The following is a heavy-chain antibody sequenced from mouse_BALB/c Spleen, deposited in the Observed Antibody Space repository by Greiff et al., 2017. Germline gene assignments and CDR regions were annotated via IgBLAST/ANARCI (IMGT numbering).Heavy chain of an antibody. D-gene: IGHD1-1*01. CDR2: ISYDGSN. CDR1: GYSITSGYY. Sequence: EVQLVESGPGLVKPSQSLSLTCSVTGYSITSGYYWNWIRQFPGNKLEWMGYISYDGSNNYNPSLKNRISITRDTSKNQFFLKLNSVTTEDTATYYCARDVYGGPFDYWGQGTTLTVSS. CDR3: ARDVYGGPFDY. J-gene: IGHJ2*01. V-gene: IGHV3-6*02.